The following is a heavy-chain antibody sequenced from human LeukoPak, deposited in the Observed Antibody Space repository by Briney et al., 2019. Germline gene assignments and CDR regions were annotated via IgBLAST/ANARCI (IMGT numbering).Heavy chain of an antibody. CDR3: AREGTGHFDY. J-gene: IGHJ4*02. CDR1: GGSFSGYY. V-gene: IGHV4-34*01. D-gene: IGHD3/OR15-3a*01. CDR2: INHSGST. Sequence: SETLSLTCAVYGGSFSGYYWSWIRQPPGKGLEWIGEINHSGSTNYNPSLKSRVTISVDTSKNQLSLRLSSVTAADTAVYYCAREGTGHFDYWGQGTLVTVSS.